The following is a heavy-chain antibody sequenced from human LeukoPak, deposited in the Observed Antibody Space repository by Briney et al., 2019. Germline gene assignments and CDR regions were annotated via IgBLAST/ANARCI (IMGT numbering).Heavy chain of an antibody. V-gene: IGHV3-21*01. J-gene: IGHJ4*02. CDR3: ARGRQYYDSWSGSPSSPGYFDY. CDR2: ISSSSSYI. CDR1: GFTFSSYS. D-gene: IGHD3-3*01. Sequence: PGGSLRLSCAASGFTFSSYSMNWVRQAPGKGLEWVSSISSSSSYIYYADSVKGRFTISRDNAKNSLYLQMNSLRAEDTAVYYCARGRQYYDSWSGSPSSPGYFDYWGQGTLVTVSS.